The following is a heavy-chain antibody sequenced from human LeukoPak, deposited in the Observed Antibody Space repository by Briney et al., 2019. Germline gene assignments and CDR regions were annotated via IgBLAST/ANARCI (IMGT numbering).Heavy chain of an antibody. CDR1: GFTFRNYG. CDR3: AKALKVVAGSGPVDYYYYMDV. V-gene: IGHV3-23*01. Sequence: GGSLRLSCAASGFTFRNYGMSWVRQAPGKGLEWVSAISGSGGSTYNADSVKGRFTISRDNSENTLYLQMNSLRAEDTAVYYCAKALKVVAGSGPVDYYYYMDVWGKGTTVTISS. J-gene: IGHJ6*03. D-gene: IGHD6-19*01. CDR2: ISGSGGST.